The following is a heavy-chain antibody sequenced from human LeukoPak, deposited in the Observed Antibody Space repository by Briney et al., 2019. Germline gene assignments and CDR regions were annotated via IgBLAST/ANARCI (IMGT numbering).Heavy chain of an antibody. Sequence: PGGSLRLSCAASGFTFSSYDMSWVRQARGKGLVWVSAISGSGGSTYYADSVKGRFTISRDNSKNTLYLQMNSLRAEDTAVYYCARDRRDGYNYDAFDIWGQGTMVTVSS. CDR1: GFTFSSYD. V-gene: IGHV3-23*01. D-gene: IGHD5-24*01. CDR2: ISGSGGST. CDR3: ARDRRDGYNYDAFDI. J-gene: IGHJ3*02.